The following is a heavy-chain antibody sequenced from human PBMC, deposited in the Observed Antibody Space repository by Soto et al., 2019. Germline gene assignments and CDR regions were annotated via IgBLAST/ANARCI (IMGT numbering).Heavy chain of an antibody. CDR3: ARSAAGMPDNWFDP. V-gene: IGHV1-8*01. Sequence: RASVKVSFKASGYTFTSYDINWLRQATGQGLEWMGWMNPNSGNTGYAQKFQGRVTMARNTSISTAYMELSSLRSEDTAVYYCARSAAGMPDNWFDPWGQGTLVTVSS. D-gene: IGHD6-13*01. J-gene: IGHJ5*02. CDR2: MNPNSGNT. CDR1: GYTFTSYD.